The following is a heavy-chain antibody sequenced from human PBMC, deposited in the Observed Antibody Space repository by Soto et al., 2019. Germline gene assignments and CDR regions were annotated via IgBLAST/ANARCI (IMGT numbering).Heavy chain of an antibody. CDR3: ARDAGGMTTVTTSHPHYYFDY. CDR1: GYTFTSYY. CDR2: INPGGGST. J-gene: IGHJ4*02. Sequence: ASVKVSCKASGYTFTSYYMHWVRQAPGQGLEWMGIINPGGGSTSYAQKFQGRVTMTRDTSTSTVYMELSSLRSEDTAVYYCARDAGGMTTVTTSHPHYYFDYWGQGTLVTVSS. D-gene: IGHD4-17*01. V-gene: IGHV1-46*01.